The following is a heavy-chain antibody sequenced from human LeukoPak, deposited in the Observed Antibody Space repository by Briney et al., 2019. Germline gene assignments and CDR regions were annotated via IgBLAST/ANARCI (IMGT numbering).Heavy chain of an antibody. V-gene: IGHV1-8*01. CDR2: MNPNSGNT. CDR3: ARAEGYYDSSGYYHFDY. CDR1: GYTFTSYD. Sequence: ASVKVSCKASGYTFTSYDINWVRQATGQGLEWMGWMNPNSGNTGYAQKFQGRVTMTRNTSISTAYMGLSSLRSEDTAVYYCARAEGYYDSSGYYHFDYWGQGTLVTVSS. J-gene: IGHJ4*02. D-gene: IGHD3-22*01.